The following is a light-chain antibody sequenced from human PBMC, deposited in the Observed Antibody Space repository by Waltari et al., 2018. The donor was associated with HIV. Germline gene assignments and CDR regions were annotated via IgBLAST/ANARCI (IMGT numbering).Light chain of an antibody. CDR2: GAS. V-gene: IGKV1-16*02. Sequence: KMTQSPSSLSASIGAGVIISCRASQDISNLLAWCQQRHGKAPKALIYGASTLQTGVPSSKFSGAGSGTDFTLTITNRQPEDVATYYCQQYTSFPLTFGGGTTVEI. CDR1: QDISNL. J-gene: IGKJ4*01. CDR3: QQYTSFPLT.